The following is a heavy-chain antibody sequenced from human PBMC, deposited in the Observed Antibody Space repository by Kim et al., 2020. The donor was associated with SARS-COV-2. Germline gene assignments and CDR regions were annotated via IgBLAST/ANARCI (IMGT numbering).Heavy chain of an antibody. V-gene: IGHV3-64*01. J-gene: IGHJ4*02. CDR3: ARANGGYDY. Sequence: GGSLRLSCAASGFTFSSYGMHWVRQAPGKGLEYVSGISNNGGSTYYVNSVKGRFTISRDNSKNSLYLQMGSLRAEDMAVYYCARANGGYDYWGQGTLVTVSS. D-gene: IGHD5-12*01. CDR2: ISNNGGST. CDR1: GFTFSSYG.